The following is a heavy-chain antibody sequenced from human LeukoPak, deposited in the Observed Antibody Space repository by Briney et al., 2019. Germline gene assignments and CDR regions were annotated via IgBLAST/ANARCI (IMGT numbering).Heavy chain of an antibody. Sequence: GGSLRLSCAASGLTFSSYSMNWVRQAPGKGLEWVSAISSSSSYIYYADSVKGRFTISRDNAKNSLYLQMNRLSAEDTAVYYCARAPSPLAVAGTDYWGQGTLVTVSS. CDR3: ARAPSPLAVAGTDY. V-gene: IGHV3-21*01. CDR1: GLTFSSYS. D-gene: IGHD6-19*01. J-gene: IGHJ4*02. CDR2: ISSSSSYI.